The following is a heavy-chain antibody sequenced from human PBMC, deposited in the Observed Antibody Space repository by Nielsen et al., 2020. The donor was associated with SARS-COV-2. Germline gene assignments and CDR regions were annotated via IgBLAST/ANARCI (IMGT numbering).Heavy chain of an antibody. Sequence: GSLRLSCTVSGGSIRSYFWSWIRQSAGKGLEWIGRIFTSGSTNYNPSLKSRVTMSVDTSKNQFSLKLSSVTAADTAVYYCARGNSSPNWFDSWGQGTLVTVSS. J-gene: IGHJ5*01. D-gene: IGHD6-19*01. CDR3: ARGNSSPNWFDS. CDR2: IFTSGST. V-gene: IGHV4-4*07. CDR1: GGSIRSYF.